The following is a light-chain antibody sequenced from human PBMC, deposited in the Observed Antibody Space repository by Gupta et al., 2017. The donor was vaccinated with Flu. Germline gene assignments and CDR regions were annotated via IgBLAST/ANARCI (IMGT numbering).Light chain of an antibody. CDR2: AAS. CDR1: QSIRSY. CDR3: QQSYSTPPT. V-gene: IGKV1-39*01. J-gene: IGKJ1*01. Sequence: DIQMTQSPSSLSAFAGDRVTITCRASQSIRSYLNWYQQKPGKAPKLLIYAASRLQTWVPSRFSGSGSGTDFTLTISSLQPEDFATYYCQQSYSTPPTFGQGTKVEIK.